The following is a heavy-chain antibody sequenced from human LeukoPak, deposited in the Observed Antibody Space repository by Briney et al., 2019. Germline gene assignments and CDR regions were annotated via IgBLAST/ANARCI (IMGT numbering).Heavy chain of an antibody. CDR2: ISGSGGST. D-gene: IGHD3-22*01. V-gene: IGHV3-23*01. CDR3: AKDRPNYYDSSGYYSDAFDI. Sequence: GGSLRLSCAASGFTFSSYAMSWVRQAPGKGLEWVSAISGSGGSTYYADSVKGRLTISRDNSKNTLYLQMNSLRAEDTAVYYCAKDRPNYYDSSGYYSDAFDIWGQGTMVTVSS. CDR1: GFTFSSYA. J-gene: IGHJ3*02.